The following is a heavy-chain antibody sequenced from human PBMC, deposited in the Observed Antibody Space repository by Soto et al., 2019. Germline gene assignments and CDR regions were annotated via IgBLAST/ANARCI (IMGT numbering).Heavy chain of an antibody. CDR3: ARLAVMVRGVIGYYYGMDV. J-gene: IGHJ6*02. CDR2: IIPIFGTA. CDR1: GGTFSSYA. Sequence: QVQLVQSGAAVKKPGSSVKVSCKASGGTFSSYAISWVRQAPGQGLEWMGGIIPIFGTANYAQKVQGRVTITADESTSTAYMELSSLRSEDTAVYYCARLAVMVRGVIGYYYGMDVWGQGTTVTVSS. V-gene: IGHV1-69*01. D-gene: IGHD3-10*01.